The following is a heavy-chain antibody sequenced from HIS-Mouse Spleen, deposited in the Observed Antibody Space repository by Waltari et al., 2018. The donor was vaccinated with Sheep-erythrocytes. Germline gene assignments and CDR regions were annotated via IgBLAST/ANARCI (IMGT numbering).Heavy chain of an antibody. CDR1: GFTFSSYW. V-gene: IGHV3-74*01. Sequence: EVQLVESGGGLVQPGGSLRLSCAASGFTFSSYWMHWVRQAPGKGLVGVSRIKREAGSTSYADSGKGRFTISRDNAKNTLYLQMNSLRAEDTAVYYCARALSFDYWGQGTLVTVSS. CDR3: ARALSFDY. J-gene: IGHJ4*02. CDR2: IKREAGST. D-gene: IGHD3-10*01.